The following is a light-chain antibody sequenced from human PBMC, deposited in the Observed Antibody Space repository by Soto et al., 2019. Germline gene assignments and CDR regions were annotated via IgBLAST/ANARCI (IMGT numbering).Light chain of an antibody. CDR1: SGSIASNY. J-gene: IGLJ7*01. CDR2: EDN. Sequence: NFMLTQPHSVSESPGKTVTISCTGSSGSIASNYVQWYQQRPGSAPTTVIYEDNQRPSGVPDRFSGSIDSSSNSASLTISGLKTGDEADYYCQSYDSSNHSAVFGGGTQLTVL. CDR3: QSYDSSNHSAV. V-gene: IGLV6-57*02.